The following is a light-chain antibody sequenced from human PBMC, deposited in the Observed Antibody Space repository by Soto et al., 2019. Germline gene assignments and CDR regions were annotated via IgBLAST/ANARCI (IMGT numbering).Light chain of an antibody. CDR3: QHYNSYSEA. J-gene: IGKJ1*01. V-gene: IGKV1-5*03. CDR2: TAS. Sequence: DIQXTHSPPNVSGXVGDRVPKTCQTRQTISSELAWYQQKPGKXPKLLXYTASTLKTGAPSSFSGSGSGTEFTLTISSLQPDDFATYYGQHYNSYSEAFGQGTKVDIK. CDR1: QTISSE.